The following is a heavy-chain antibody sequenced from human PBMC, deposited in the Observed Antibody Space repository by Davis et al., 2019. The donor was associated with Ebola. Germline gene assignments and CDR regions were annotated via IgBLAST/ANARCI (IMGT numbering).Heavy chain of an antibody. CDR1: GFTFSSYS. J-gene: IGHJ4*02. CDR3: AKEYGSGRYQFDY. D-gene: IGHD1-26*01. Sequence: PGGSLRLSCAASGFTFSSYSMSWVRQAPGKGLEWVSAISGSGGSTYYADSVKGRFTISRDNSKNTLWLQMNSLRAEDTAVYYCAKEYGSGRYQFDYWGQGALVTVSS. V-gene: IGHV3-23*01. CDR2: ISGSGGST.